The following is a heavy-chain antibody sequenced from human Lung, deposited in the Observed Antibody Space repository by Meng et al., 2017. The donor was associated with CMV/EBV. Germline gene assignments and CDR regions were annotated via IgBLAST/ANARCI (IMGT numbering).Heavy chain of an antibody. J-gene: IGHJ4*02. CDR1: GDIVSSNSAA. CDR2: TYYRSKWYH. D-gene: IGHD4-23*01. CDR3: ARGINGGCGD. Sequence: QVQLQQSGPGPVKPSQTLSLTCASSGDIVSSNSAAWHWIRQSPSRGLEWLGRTYYRSKWYHEYAVSVKSRITISPDTPKNQFSLQLNSMTPEDTAVYYCARGINGGCGDWGQGTLVTVSS. V-gene: IGHV6-1*01.